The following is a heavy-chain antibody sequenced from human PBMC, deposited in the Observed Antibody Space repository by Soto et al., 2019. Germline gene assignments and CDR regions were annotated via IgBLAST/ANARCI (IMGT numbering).Heavy chain of an antibody. D-gene: IGHD2-21*02. CDR3: ARDLWGYCGVDCYPLDV. Sequence: SQKLRHTITVHEACLGRYDRTCPRLPPGKGLEWIGYLYNTGSTIYNPSLKSRVTISVDTSKNQFSLKMNSVTAADTAVYYCARDLWGYCGVDCYPLDVWGQGTTVT. J-gene: IGHJ6*02. CDR1: EACLGRYD. V-gene: IGHV4-59*01. CDR2: LYNTGST.